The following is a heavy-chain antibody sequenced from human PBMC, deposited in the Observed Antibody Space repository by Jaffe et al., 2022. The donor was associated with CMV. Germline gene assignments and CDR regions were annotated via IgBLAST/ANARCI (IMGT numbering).Heavy chain of an antibody. D-gene: IGHD6-19*01. CDR2: IWYDGSNK. V-gene: IGHV3-33*08. J-gene: IGHJ6*03. Sequence: QVQLVESGGGVVQPGRSLRLSCAASGFTFSSYGMHWVRQAPGKGLEWVAVIWYDGSNKYYADSVKGRFTISRDNSKNTLYLQMNSLRAEDTAVYYCAREATDEYSSGWYGYYYYMDVWGKGTTVTVSS. CDR1: GFTFSSYG. CDR3: AREATDEYSSGWYGYYYYMDV.